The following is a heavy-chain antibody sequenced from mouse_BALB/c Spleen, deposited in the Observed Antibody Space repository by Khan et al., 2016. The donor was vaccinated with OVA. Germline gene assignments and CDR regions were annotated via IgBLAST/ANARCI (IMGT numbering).Heavy chain of an antibody. D-gene: IGHD1-1*01. V-gene: IGHV3-2*02. CDR2: ISYSGST. CDR3: ARRGSLLLRYYFDY. J-gene: IGHJ2*01. CDR1: GYSLTSDYA. Sequence: EVQLVESGPGLVKPSQSLSLTCTVTGYSLTSDYAWNWIRQFPGNKLEWMGYISYSGSTSYNPSLISRISITRDTSKNQFFLQLNSMTTEETATYYGARRGSLLLRYYFDYWGQGTTLTVSS.